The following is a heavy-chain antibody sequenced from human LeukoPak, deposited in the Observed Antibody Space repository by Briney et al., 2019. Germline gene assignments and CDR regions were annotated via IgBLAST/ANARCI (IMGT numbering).Heavy chain of an antibody. Sequence: GGSLRLSCAASGFTFSSYEMNWVRQAPGKGLEWVSYISTSGNTIYYADSVKGRFTISRDNAKNSLYLQMNSLRAVDTAVYYCAREWDPAGRDAFDMWGQGTMVTVSS. CDR3: AREWDPAGRDAFDM. J-gene: IGHJ3*02. D-gene: IGHD1-26*01. CDR2: ISTSGNTI. V-gene: IGHV3-48*03. CDR1: GFTFSSYE.